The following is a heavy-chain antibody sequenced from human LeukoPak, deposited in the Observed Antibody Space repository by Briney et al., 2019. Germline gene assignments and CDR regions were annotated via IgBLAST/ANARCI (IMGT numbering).Heavy chain of an antibody. D-gene: IGHD3-22*01. V-gene: IGHV1-69*13. CDR3: ASRDYYDSSGYYPPVPSIDY. J-gene: IGHJ4*02. CDR2: IIPIFGTA. CDR1: GGTFSSYA. Sequence: SVKVSCKASGGTFSSYAISWARQAPGQGLEWMGGIIPIFGTANYAQKFQGRVTITADESTSTAYMELSSLRSEDTAVYYCASRDYYDSSGYYPPVPSIDYWGQGTLVTVSS.